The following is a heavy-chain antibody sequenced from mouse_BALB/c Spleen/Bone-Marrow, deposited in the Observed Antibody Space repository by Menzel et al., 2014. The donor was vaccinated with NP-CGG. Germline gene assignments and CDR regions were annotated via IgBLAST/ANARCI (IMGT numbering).Heavy chain of an antibody. Sequence: DVHLVESGGGLVQPGGSLKLSCVASGFDFSRYWMSWVRQAPGKGLQWIGEINPESNTINYTPSLKDKFIISRDNAKNTLYLQMSKVRSEDTALYCCARLGYYGWFAYWGQGTLVTVSA. CDR2: INPESNTI. CDR3: ARLGYYGWFAY. CDR1: GFDFSRYW. D-gene: IGHD2-3*01. J-gene: IGHJ3*01. V-gene: IGHV4-1*02.